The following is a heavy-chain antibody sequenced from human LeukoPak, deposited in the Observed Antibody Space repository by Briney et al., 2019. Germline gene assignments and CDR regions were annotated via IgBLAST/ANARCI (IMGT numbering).Heavy chain of an antibody. Sequence: GGSLRLSCAASGITFSSDTMNWVRQAPGKGLEWVSSISSSSSYIYYADSVKGRFTISRDNAKNSLYLQMNSLRAEDTAVYYCARLYDGSAYHADHFDYWGQGTLVTVSS. CDR3: ARLYDGSAYHADHFDY. CDR2: ISSSSSYI. CDR1: GITFSSDT. V-gene: IGHV3-21*01. D-gene: IGHD3-22*01. J-gene: IGHJ4*02.